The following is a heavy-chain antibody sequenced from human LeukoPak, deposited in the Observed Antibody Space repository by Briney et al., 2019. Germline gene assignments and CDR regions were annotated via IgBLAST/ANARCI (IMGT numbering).Heavy chain of an antibody. CDR3: AKDLDIVVVPAALGAFDI. CDR1: GFTFSSYA. J-gene: IGHJ3*02. V-gene: IGHV3-23*01. D-gene: IGHD2-2*01. Sequence: GGSLRLSCAASGFTFSSYAMSWVRQAPGKGLEWVSAISGSGGSTYYADSVKGRFTISRDNSKNTLYLQMNSLRAEDTAVYYCAKDLDIVVVPAALGAFDIWGQGTMVTVSS. CDR2: ISGSGGST.